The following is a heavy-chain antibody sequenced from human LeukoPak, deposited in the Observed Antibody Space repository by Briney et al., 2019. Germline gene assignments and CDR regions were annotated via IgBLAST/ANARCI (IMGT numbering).Heavy chain of an antibody. V-gene: IGHV4-30-4*01. J-gene: IGHJ4*02. D-gene: IGHD3-16*01. CDR2: IYNSGTT. CDR1: GGSTNSGDYF. Sequence: SQTLSLTCTVSGGSTNSGDYFWSWIRQPPGKGLEWIGYIYNSGTTYYNSSLKSRVTILIDTSKNQFSLKLSSVTATDTAVYYCARHYGPWGQGTLVTVSS. CDR3: ARHYGP.